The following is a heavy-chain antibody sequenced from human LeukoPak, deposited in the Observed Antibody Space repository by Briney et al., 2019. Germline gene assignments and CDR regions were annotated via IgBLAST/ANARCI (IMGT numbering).Heavy chain of an antibody. CDR3: ATASIAVAGYYYYYMGV. D-gene: IGHD6-19*01. CDR1: GYTLTELS. V-gene: IGHV1-24*01. CDR2: FDPEDGET. Sequence: ASVKVSCKVSGYTLTELSMHWVRQAPGKGLEWMGGFDPEDGETIYAQKFQGRVTMTEDTSADTAYMELSSLRSEDTAVYYCATASIAVAGYYYYYMGVWGKGTTVTVSS. J-gene: IGHJ6*03.